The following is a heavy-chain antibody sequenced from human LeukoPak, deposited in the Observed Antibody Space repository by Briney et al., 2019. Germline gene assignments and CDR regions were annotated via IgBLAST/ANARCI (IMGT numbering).Heavy chain of an antibody. J-gene: IGHJ4*02. Sequence: GGSLRLSCVVSGFTFSRYWMSWVRQAPGKGLEWVANIKEDGSKKDYVDSVKGRFTISRDNAKNSLYLEMSSLRAEDTAVYYCARDEVGGSYAYWGQGTLVTVSS. D-gene: IGHD1-26*01. CDR1: GFTFSRYW. CDR3: ARDEVGGSYAY. CDR2: IKEDGSKK. V-gene: IGHV3-7*01.